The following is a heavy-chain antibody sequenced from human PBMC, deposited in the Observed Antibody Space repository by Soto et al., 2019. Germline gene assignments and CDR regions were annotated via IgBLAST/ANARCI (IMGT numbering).Heavy chain of an antibody. Sequence: QVQLVQSGAEVQKPGSSVKVSCKASGGTFSSYAISWVRQAPGQGLEWMGGIIPIFGTANYAQKFQGRVKSTADESTSTAYMELSSLRSEDTAVYYCARFTVTTMSLGWYFDLWGRGTLVTVSS. CDR1: GGTFSSYA. CDR3: ARFTVTTMSLGWYFDL. J-gene: IGHJ2*01. CDR2: IIPIFGTA. V-gene: IGHV1-69*01. D-gene: IGHD4-17*01.